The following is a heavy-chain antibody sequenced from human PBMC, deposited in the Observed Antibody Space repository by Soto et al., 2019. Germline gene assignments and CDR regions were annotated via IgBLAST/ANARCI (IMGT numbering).Heavy chain of an antibody. CDR1: GFTFSNYG. CDR3: ARDWGWFGAHPIDY. D-gene: IGHD3-10*01. CDR2: ISYDGSNK. Sequence: QVQLVESGGGVVQPGGSLRLSCAASGFTFSNYGMHWVRQAPGKGLEWVAVISYDGSNKYYADSVKGRFTISRDNSKNTLYMQMNSLTTEDTAVYYCARDWGWFGAHPIDYWGQGTLVTVSS. J-gene: IGHJ4*02. V-gene: IGHV3-30*03.